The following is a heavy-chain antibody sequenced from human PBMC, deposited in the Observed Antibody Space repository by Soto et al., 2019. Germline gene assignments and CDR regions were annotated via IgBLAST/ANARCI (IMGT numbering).Heavy chain of an antibody. CDR3: ASGYYDSSGYFELDY. J-gene: IGHJ4*02. V-gene: IGHV3-53*01. D-gene: IGHD3-22*01. Sequence: EVQLVESGGGVIQPGGSLRLSCAAAGFTVSSNYMSWVRQAPGQGLEWVSVIYSGGSTYYADSVKGRFTISRDNSKNTLYLQMNSLRAEDTAVYYCASGYYDSSGYFELDYWGQGTLVTVSS. CDR1: GFTVSSNY. CDR2: IYSGGST.